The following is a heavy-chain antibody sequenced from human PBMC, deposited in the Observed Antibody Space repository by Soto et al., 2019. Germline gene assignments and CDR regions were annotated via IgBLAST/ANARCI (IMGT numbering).Heavy chain of an antibody. Sequence: PSETLSLTCAVYGESFSGYYLTWIRQPPGKGLEWIGEIDRRGNANYNPSLKSRVTISVDTSKNQFSLKLSSVTAADTAVYYCARDDDSSGYYYYGMDVWGQGTTVTVSS. CDR3: ARDDDSSGYYYYGMDV. V-gene: IGHV4-34*01. D-gene: IGHD3-22*01. CDR1: GESFSGYY. J-gene: IGHJ6*02. CDR2: IDRRGNA.